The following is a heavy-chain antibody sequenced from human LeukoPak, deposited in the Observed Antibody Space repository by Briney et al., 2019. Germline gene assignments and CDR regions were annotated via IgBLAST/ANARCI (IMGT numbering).Heavy chain of an antibody. J-gene: IGHJ3*02. D-gene: IGHD4-17*01. CDR1: GFTFSSYG. Sequence: GGSLRLSCAASGFTFSSYGMHWVREAPDKGVEGVAVISYDESNKYYADSVKGRFTISRDNSKITLYLQMNRLRAEDTAVYYCAKDFETIPGYGDPYDAFDIWGQGQWSPSLQ. CDR3: AKDFETIPGYGDPYDAFDI. CDR2: ISYDESNK. V-gene: IGHV3-30*18.